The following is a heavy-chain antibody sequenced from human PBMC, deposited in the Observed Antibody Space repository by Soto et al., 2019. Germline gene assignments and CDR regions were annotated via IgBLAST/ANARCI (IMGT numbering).Heavy chain of an antibody. J-gene: IGHJ4*02. CDR1: GFTFSSYA. V-gene: IGHV3-23*01. D-gene: IGHD2-15*01. CDR3: AKVAYCSGGSCPYFDY. Sequence: EVQLLESGGGLVQPGGSLRLSCAASGFTFSSYAMSWVRQAPGKGLEWVSAISGSGGSTYYADSVKGRFTISRDNSKNTLYLQMNSLRAEDTAVYYCAKVAYCSGGSCPYFDYWGQGTLVTVSS. CDR2: ISGSGGST.